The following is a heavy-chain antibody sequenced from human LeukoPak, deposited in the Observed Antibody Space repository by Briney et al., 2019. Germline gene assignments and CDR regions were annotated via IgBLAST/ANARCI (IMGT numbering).Heavy chain of an antibody. CDR3: AKDYGYSSSWYDY. CDR2: ISWNRARV. V-gene: IGHV3-9*01. CDR1: GFTFDDYG. J-gene: IGHJ4*02. D-gene: IGHD6-13*01. Sequence: SLRLSCEASGFTFDDYGMHWVRQAPGKGLEWVSSISWNRARVGYVDSAKGRFTISRDNAKKTLYLQMNSLRAEDTALYYCAKDYGYSSSWYDYWGQGTLVTVSS.